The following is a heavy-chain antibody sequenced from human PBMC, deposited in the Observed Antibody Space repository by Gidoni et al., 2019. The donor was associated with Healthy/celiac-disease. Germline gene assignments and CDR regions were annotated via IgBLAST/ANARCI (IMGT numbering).Heavy chain of an antibody. CDR2: ISGSGGST. D-gene: IGHD5-18*01. V-gene: IGHV3-23*01. CDR1: GFTFSSYA. CDR3: AKDVPWGYSYGLNDY. Sequence: EVQLLESGGGLVQPGGSLSLPCAASGFTFSSYAMSWVRQAPGKGLEWVSAISGSGGSTYYADSVKGRFTISRDNSKNTLYLQMNSLRAEDTAVYYCAKDVPWGYSYGLNDYWGQGTLVTVSS. J-gene: IGHJ4*02.